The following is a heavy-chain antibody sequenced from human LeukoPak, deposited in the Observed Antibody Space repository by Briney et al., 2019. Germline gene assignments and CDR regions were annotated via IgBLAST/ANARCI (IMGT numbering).Heavy chain of an antibody. D-gene: IGHD3-9*01. CDR3: ARSRDILTFDY. CDR1: GGTFSSYA. J-gene: IGHJ4*02. CDR2: IIPILGIA. Sequence: SVKVPCKASGGTFSSYAISWVRQAPGQGLEWMGRIIPILGIANYAQKFQGRVTITADKSTSTAYVELSSLRSEDTAVYYCARSRDILTFDYWGQGTLVTVSS. V-gene: IGHV1-69*04.